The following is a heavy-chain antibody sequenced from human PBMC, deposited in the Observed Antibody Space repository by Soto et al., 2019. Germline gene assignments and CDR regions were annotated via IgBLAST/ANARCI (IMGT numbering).Heavy chain of an antibody. J-gene: IGHJ3*02. D-gene: IGHD1-26*01. CDR3: ARYSGSYDAFDI. Sequence: GGSLRLSCAASGFTFSSYAMHWVRQAPGKGLEWVAVISYDGSNKYYADSVKGRFTISRDNSKNTLYLQMNSLRAEDTAVYYCARYSGSYDAFDIWGQGTMVTVSS. V-gene: IGHV3-30-3*01. CDR2: ISYDGSNK. CDR1: GFTFSSYA.